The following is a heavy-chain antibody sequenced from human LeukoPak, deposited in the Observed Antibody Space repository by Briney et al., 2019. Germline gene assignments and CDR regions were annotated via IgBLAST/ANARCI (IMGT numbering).Heavy chain of an antibody. CDR1: GYTFTSYD. D-gene: IGHD3-22*01. V-gene: IGHV1-8*01. Sequence: ASVKVSCKASGYTFTSYDINWVRQATGQGLEWMGWMNPNSGNTGYAQKFQGRVTITRTTSISTAYMALSRLRSDDTAEYSSATNRAHSSGYYFQHWGPRTLVTASS. CDR3: ATNRAHSSGYYFQH. CDR2: MNPNSGNT. J-gene: IGHJ1*01.